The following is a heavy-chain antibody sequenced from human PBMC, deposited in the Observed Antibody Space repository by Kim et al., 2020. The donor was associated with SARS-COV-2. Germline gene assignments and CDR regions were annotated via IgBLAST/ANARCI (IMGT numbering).Heavy chain of an antibody. Sequence: SETLSLTCAVSGGSISSSNWWSWVRQPPGKGLEWIGEIYHSGSTNYNPSLKSRVTISVDKSKNQFSLKLSSVTAADTAVYYCAREERDYDILTGYYKGGRFDYWGQGTLVTVSS. CDR2: IYHSGST. CDR1: GGSISSSNW. V-gene: IGHV4-4*02. CDR3: AREERDYDILTGYYKGGRFDY. J-gene: IGHJ4*02. D-gene: IGHD3-9*01.